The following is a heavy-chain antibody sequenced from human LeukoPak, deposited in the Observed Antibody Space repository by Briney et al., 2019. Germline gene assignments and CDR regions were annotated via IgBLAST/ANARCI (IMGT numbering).Heavy chain of an antibody. V-gene: IGHV3-20*04. D-gene: IGHD2-2*02. CDR2: INWDGSSI. J-gene: IGHJ6*03. CDR3: ARVGKYCTSTSCYSHYYYYMDV. CDR1: GFTFDDYA. Sequence: GGSLRLSCAASGFTFDDYAMSWVRQVPGKGLEWVSGINWDGSSIGYLDSVKGRFTISRDNAKNSLFLQMNGLRAEDTAFYYCARVGKYCTSTSCYSHYYYYMDVWGKGTTVTVS.